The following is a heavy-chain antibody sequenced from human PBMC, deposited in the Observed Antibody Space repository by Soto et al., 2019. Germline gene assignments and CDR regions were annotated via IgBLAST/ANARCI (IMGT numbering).Heavy chain of an antibody. CDR1: GYRFTSHW. CDR2: TDPSDSFT. J-gene: IGHJ6*02. V-gene: IGHV5-10-1*01. D-gene: IGHD3-3*01. CDR3: ARGEGITTFGAYGFDV. Sequence: PGESLKISCKGSGYRFTSHWISWLRQMPGKGLEWMGRTDPSDSFTQYNPSFQGHVIISGDKSLSTAYLQWSSLKASDTAIYYCARGEGITTFGAYGFDVWGQGASVTVSS.